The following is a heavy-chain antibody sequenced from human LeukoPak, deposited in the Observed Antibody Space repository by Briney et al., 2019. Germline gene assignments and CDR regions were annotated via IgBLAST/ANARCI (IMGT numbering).Heavy chain of an antibody. D-gene: IGHD6-13*01. CDR2: ISNDGFNK. J-gene: IGHJ4*02. CDR3: AKDPWSSRSY. CDR1: GFTFNTYG. V-gene: IGHV3-30*18. Sequence: PGRSLRLSCAASGFTFNTYGMHWVRQAPGKGLEWVAVISNDGFNKYYTDSVKGRFTISRDNSKNTVYLQMSGLRAEDTAVYYCAKDPWSSRSYWGQGTLVTVSS.